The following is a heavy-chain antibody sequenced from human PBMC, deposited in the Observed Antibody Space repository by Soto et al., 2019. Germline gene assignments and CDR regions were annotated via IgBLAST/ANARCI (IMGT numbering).Heavy chain of an antibody. Sequence: PGGSLRLSCAASGFTFSSYGMHWVRQAPGKGLEWVAVISYDGSNKYYADSVKGRFTISRDNSKNTLYLQMNSLRAEDTAVYYCAKDLNYDFWSGYPSLYYYYYYGMDVWGQGTTVTVSS. CDR2: ISYDGSNK. J-gene: IGHJ6*02. V-gene: IGHV3-30*18. CDR1: GFTFSSYG. D-gene: IGHD3-3*01. CDR3: AKDLNYDFWSGYPSLYYYYYYGMDV.